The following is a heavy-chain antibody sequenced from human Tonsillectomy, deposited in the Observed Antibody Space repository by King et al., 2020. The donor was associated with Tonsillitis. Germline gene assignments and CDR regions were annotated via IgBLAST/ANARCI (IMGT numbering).Heavy chain of an antibody. J-gene: IGHJ2*01. CDR3: ARGGPPKVWYFDL. V-gene: IGHV1-2*02. CDR2: SNPNSGGT. CDR1: GYTFTGYY. Sequence: QLVQSGAEVKKPGASLKVSCKVVGYTFTGYYMHWVRQAPGQGLEWMGCSNPNSGGTNHAQNFQGRVTMTRETSISPAYMELSRLRSDDTAVYYCARGGPPKVWYFDLWGRGTLVTVSS. D-gene: IGHD3-16*01.